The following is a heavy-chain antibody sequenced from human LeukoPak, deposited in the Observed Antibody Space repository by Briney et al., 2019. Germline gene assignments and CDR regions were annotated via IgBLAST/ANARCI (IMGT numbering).Heavy chain of an antibody. D-gene: IGHD6-13*01. CDR1: GFTFSSYG. Sequence: GGSLRLSCAASGFTFSSYGMHWVRQAPGKGLEWVAVISYDGSNKYYADSVKGRFTISRDNSKNTLYLQMNSLRAEDTAVYYCARPTIAAAGNFEYWGQGTLVTVSS. CDR3: ARPTIAAAGNFEY. CDR2: ISYDGSNK. V-gene: IGHV3-30*03. J-gene: IGHJ4*02.